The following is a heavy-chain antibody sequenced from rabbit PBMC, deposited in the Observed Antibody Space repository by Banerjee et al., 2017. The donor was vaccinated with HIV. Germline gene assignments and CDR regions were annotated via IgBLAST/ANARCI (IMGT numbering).Heavy chain of an antibody. CDR1: GFSFSSRYW. Sequence: QSLEESGGDLVKPGASLTLTCAASGFSFSSRYWICWVRQAPGKGLEWIGCIYTDSGGTYYATWAKGRFTVSKASSTTVTLQMTSLTDADTATYFCARDAGIGDDYWDLWGPGTLVTVS. J-gene: IGHJ4*01. CDR2: IYTDSGGT. CDR3: ARDAGIGDDYWDL. D-gene: IGHD4-2*01. V-gene: IGHV1S40*01.